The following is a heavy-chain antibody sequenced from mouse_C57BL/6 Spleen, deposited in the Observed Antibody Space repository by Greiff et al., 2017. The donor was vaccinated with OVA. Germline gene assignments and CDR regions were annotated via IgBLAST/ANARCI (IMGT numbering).Heavy chain of an antibody. CDR2: FYPGSGSI. J-gene: IGHJ4*01. V-gene: IGHV1-62-2*01. CDR3: ARHEDLSLLPYDYAMDY. D-gene: IGHD1-2*01. CDR1: GYTFTEYT. Sequence: VQLQQSGAELVKPGASVKLSCKASGYTFTEYTIHWVKQRSGQGLEWIGWFYPGSGSIKYNEKFKDKATLTADKSSRTVYMELSRLTSEDSAVYFCARHEDLSLLPYDYAMDYWGQGTSVTVSS.